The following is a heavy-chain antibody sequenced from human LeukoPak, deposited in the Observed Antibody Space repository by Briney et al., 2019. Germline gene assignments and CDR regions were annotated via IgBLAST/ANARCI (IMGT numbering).Heavy chain of an antibody. CDR3: TRNSGWYGLS. CDR2: IDYDGGSG. V-gene: IGHV3-23*01. D-gene: IGHD6-19*01. CDR1: VFTLSSYE. J-gene: IGHJ1*01. Sequence: VQPGGSLRLSCTVSVFTLSSYEMSWIRQAPGKGLEWVSSIDYDGGSGHYADSVKGRFTISRDNSNNTLFLHLNSLRGEDTAVYYCTRNSGWYGLSWGQGTLVTVSS.